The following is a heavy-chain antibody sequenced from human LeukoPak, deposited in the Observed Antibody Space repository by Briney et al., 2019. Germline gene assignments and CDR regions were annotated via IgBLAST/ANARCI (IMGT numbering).Heavy chain of an antibody. Sequence: SQTLSLTCTVSGGSISSYYWSWIRHPPGKGLEWIGYISYSGSTNYNPSLKSRVSISVETSKNQFSLKLSSVTAPDTAVYYCARGNWNYASFWFDPWGQGTLVTVSS. CDR2: ISYSGST. V-gene: IGHV4-59*01. CDR3: ARGNWNYASFWFDP. CDR1: GGSISSYY. J-gene: IGHJ5*02. D-gene: IGHD1-7*01.